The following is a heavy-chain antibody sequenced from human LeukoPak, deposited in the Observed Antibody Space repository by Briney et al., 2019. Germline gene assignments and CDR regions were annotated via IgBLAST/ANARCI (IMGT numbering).Heavy chain of an antibody. CDR2: INPSGGST. CDR3: AREGSDGYNDY. D-gene: IGHD2-15*01. Sequence: GASVKVSCKAFGYIFTSYYTHWVRQAPGQGLEWMGIINPSGGSTSYAQKFQGRVTMTRDMSTSTVYMELSSLRSEDTAVYYCAREGSDGYNDYWGQGTLVTVSS. J-gene: IGHJ4*02. CDR1: GYIFTSYY. V-gene: IGHV1-46*01.